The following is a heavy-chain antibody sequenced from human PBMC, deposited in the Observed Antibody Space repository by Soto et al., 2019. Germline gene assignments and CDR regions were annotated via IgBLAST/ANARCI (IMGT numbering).Heavy chain of an antibody. CDR3: ARAVLRYFDWLGDAFDI. V-gene: IGHV4-30-2*01. Sequence: TSETLSLTCAVSGDSISSGGYSWSWIRQPPGKGLEWIGYIYHSGSTYYNPSLKSRVTISVDRSKNQFSLKLSSVTAADTAVYYCARAVLRYFDWLGDAFDIWGQGTMVTVSS. CDR1: GDSISSGGYS. CDR2: IYHSGST. D-gene: IGHD3-9*01. J-gene: IGHJ3*02.